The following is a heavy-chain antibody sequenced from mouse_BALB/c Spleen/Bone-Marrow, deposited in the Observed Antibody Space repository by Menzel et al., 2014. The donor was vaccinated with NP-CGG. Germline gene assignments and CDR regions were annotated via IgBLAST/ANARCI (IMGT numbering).Heavy chain of an antibody. J-gene: IGHJ4*01. CDR2: IDPSDSET. CDR1: GYTFTSYW. V-gene: IGHV1-69*02. D-gene: IGHD2-3*01. CDR3: ARALGDGYYYAMVY. Sequence: QVQLQQSGAELVKPGAPVKLSCKASGYTFTSYWMNWVKQRPGRGLEWIGRIDPSDSETHYNQKFKDKATLTVDKSSSTAYIQLSSLTSEDSAVYYCARALGDGYYYAMVYWGQGTSVTGSS.